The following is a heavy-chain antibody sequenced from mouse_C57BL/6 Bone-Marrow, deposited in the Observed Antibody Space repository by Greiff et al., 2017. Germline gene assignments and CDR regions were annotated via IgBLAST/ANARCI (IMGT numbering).Heavy chain of an antibody. CDR1: GYTFTSYD. D-gene: IGHD1-1*01. CDR3: ARLEFDGSGGDWYFDV. Sequence: QVQLQQSGPELVKPGASVKLSCKASGYTFTSYDIHWVKQRPGQGLEWIGWMYPRDGSTKYNEKFKGKATLTVDTSSSTAYMALHSLTYEDSAVYFCARLEFDGSGGDWYFDVLGTGTTVTVSS. J-gene: IGHJ1*03. CDR2: MYPRDGST. V-gene: IGHV1-85*01.